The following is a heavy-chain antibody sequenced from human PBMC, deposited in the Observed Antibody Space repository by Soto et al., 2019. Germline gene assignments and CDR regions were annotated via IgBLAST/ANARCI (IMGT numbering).Heavy chain of an antibody. Sequence: GGSLRLSCAASGFTFSSYWMSWVRQAPGKGLEWVANIKQDGSEKCYVDAVKGRFTISRDNAKNSLYLQMNSLRAEDTAVYYCARAAIVVVVAATFDAFDIWGQGTMVTVSS. CDR1: GFTFSSYW. J-gene: IGHJ3*02. V-gene: IGHV3-7*01. CDR2: IKQDGSEK. D-gene: IGHD2-15*01. CDR3: ARAAIVVVVAATFDAFDI.